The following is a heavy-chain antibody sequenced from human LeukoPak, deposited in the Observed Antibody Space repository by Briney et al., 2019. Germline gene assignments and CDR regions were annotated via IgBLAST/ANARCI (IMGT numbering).Heavy chain of an antibody. J-gene: IGHJ5*02. Sequence: SGTLSLTCTVSGGSISSSSYYWSWIRQPAGKGLEWIGRIYTSGSTNYNPSLKSRVTISVDTSKNQFSLKLSSVTAADTAVYYCAREGGYCSSTSCESTFDPWGQGTLVTVSS. D-gene: IGHD2-2*01. CDR2: IYTSGST. V-gene: IGHV4-61*02. CDR3: AREGGYCSSTSCESTFDP. CDR1: GGSISSSSYY.